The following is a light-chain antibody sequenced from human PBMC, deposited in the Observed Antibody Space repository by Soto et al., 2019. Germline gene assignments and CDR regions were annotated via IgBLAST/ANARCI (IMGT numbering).Light chain of an antibody. CDR3: QQYGSSPSGYT. V-gene: IGKV3-20*01. J-gene: IGKJ2*01. Sequence: EIVLTQSPGTLSLSPGERATLSCRASQSVSSSYLAWYQQKPGQAPRLLIYGASSRATGIPDRFSGSGSGTDFTLTFSRLEPEDFAVYYCQQYGSSPSGYTFGQGTKLEIK. CDR2: GAS. CDR1: QSVSSSY.